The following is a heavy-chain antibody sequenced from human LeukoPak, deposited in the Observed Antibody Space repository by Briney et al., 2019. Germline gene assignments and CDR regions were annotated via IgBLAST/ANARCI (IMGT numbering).Heavy chain of an antibody. Sequence: PSETLSLTCAVYGGSFSGYYWSWIRQPPGKGLEWIGEINHSGSTNYNPSLKSRVTISVDTSKNQFSLKLSSVTAADTAVYYCARGYDADLYYYYGMDVWGQGTTVTVSS. CDR3: ARGYDADLYYYYGMDV. V-gene: IGHV4-34*01. CDR2: INHSGST. J-gene: IGHJ6*02. D-gene: IGHD5-12*01. CDR1: GGSFSGYY.